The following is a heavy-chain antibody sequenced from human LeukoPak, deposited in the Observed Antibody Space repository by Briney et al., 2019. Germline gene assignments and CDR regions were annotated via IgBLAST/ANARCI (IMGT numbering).Heavy chain of an antibody. Sequence: GGSLRLSCAASGFTFSSYAMSWVRQAPGKGLEWVSAISGSGGSTYYADSVKGRFTISRDNSKNTLYLQMNSLRAEDTAVYYCAKDQNARVSRALDYWGQGTLVTVSS. V-gene: IGHV3-23*01. J-gene: IGHJ4*02. CDR1: GFTFSSYA. CDR2: ISGSGGST. CDR3: AKDQNARVSRALDY. D-gene: IGHD2/OR15-2a*01.